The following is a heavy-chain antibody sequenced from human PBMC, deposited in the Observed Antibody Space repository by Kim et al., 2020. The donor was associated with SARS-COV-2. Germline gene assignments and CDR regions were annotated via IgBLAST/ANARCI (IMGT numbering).Heavy chain of an antibody. D-gene: IGHD3-22*01. J-gene: IGHJ4*03. CDR2: ISYDGSNK. V-gene: IGHV3-30*18. Sequence: GGSLRLSCAASGFIFSSYGMHWVRQAPGKGLEWVAVISYDGSNKYYADSVKGRFTISRDNSKNTLYLQMNSLRAEDTAVYYCAKDHNYYSSGYYYWGHGALVTVSS. CDR3: AKDHNYYSSGYYY. CDR1: GFIFSSYG.